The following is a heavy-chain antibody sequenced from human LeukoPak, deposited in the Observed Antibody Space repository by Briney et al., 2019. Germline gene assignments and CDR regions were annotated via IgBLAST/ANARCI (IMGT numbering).Heavy chain of an antibody. CDR1: GGSISSYY. D-gene: IGHD4-17*01. CDR3: AKGGVYGDYVGDWFDP. Sequence: PSETLSLTCTVSGGSISSYYWSWNRQPPGKGLEWIGYIYYSGSTNYNPSLKSRVTISVDTSKNQFSLKLSSVTAADTAVYYCAKGGVYGDYVGDWFDPWGQGTLVTVSS. CDR2: IYYSGST. V-gene: IGHV4-59*01. J-gene: IGHJ5*02.